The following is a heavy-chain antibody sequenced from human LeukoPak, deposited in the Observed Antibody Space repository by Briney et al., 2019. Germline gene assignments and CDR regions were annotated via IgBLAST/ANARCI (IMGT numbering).Heavy chain of an antibody. Sequence: SETLSLTCTVSGGSISSYYWSWIRQPPGKGLEWIGCIYYSGSTNYNPSLKSRVTISVDTSKNQFSLKLSSVTAADTAVYYCARTSSSSFDYWGQGTLVTVSS. D-gene: IGHD6-6*01. J-gene: IGHJ4*02. CDR1: GGSISSYY. V-gene: IGHV4-59*01. CDR2: IYYSGST. CDR3: ARTSSSSFDY.